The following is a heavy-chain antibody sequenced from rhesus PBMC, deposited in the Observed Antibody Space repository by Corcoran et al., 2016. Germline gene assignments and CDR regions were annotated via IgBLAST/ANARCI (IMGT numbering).Heavy chain of an antibody. CDR3: ARGLYGSSRFDY. V-gene: IGHV4-165*01. J-gene: IGHJ4*01. CDR1: GGSFSGYY. Sequence: QVQLQESGPGLVKPSETLSLTCAVSGGSFSGYYWGWIRQPPGKGLGWIGYSSGSSGSTDYNPSLKSRVTISADTSKNQFSLKLSSVTAADTAVYYCARGLYGSSRFDYWGQGVLVTVSS. D-gene: IGHD4-29*01. CDR2: SSGSSGST.